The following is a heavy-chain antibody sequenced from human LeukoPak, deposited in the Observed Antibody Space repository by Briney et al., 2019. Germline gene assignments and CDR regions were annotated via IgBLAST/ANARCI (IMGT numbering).Heavy chain of an antibody. CDR3: ATTMAGTTDTFDI. Sequence: PSETLSLTCTVSGGSITSFYWSWIRQPPGKGLEWIGNFFHSGSTDYNPSLKSRVTISVDTSKNQFSLKLSSVTAADTAVYYCATTMAGTTDTFDIWGQGTMVIVSS. CDR1: GGSITSFY. CDR2: FFHSGST. D-gene: IGHD6-19*01. J-gene: IGHJ3*02. V-gene: IGHV4-59*01.